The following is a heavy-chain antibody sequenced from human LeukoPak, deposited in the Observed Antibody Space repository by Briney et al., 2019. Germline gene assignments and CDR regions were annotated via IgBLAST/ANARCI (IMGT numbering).Heavy chain of an antibody. D-gene: IGHD3-22*01. V-gene: IGHV5-51*01. CDR2: IYPGDSDT. CDR3: ARAPPLPDSSGYLRFQVFDY. CDR1: GYSFTSYW. J-gene: IGHJ4*02. Sequence: GESLKISCKGSGYSFTSYWIGWVRQMPGKGLEWMGIIYPGDSDTRYSPSFQGQVTISADKSISTAYLQWSSLKASDTAMYYCARAPPLPDSSGYLRFQVFDYWGQGTLVTVSS.